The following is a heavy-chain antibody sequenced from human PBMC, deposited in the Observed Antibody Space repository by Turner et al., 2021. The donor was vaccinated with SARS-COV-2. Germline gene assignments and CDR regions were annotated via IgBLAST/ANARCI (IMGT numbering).Heavy chain of an antibody. Sequence: EGRLMVYGGGLVQPGGSLRLSCAASGFTFSSFWMSWVRQAPGQGLEWVANIKQEGSEKYYVDSVKGRFTISRDNVKNSLYLIMNSLRAEVTAVYYPARDILCGDGTSWGYYGMEFWGQGTTVTVSS. J-gene: IGHJ6*02. V-gene: IGHV3-7*03. CDR3: ARDILCGDGTSWGYYGMEF. CDR1: GFTFSSFW. CDR2: IKQEGSEK. D-gene: IGHD2-21*01.